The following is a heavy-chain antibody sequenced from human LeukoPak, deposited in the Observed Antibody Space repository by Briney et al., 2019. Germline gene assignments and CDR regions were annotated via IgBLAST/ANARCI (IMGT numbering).Heavy chain of an antibody. D-gene: IGHD3-22*01. J-gene: IGHJ4*02. Sequence: PGGSLRLSCAASGFDFRRSWMSWVRQAPGKGLEWVSYISGNSKTIYYADSVKGRFSISRDNAKNSLYLQMNSLRDEGTAMYYCARDYRYYDSSGYYSFDYWGQGTLVTVSS. CDR3: ARDYRYYDSSGYYSFDY. CDR2: ISGNSKTI. CDR1: GFDFRRSW. V-gene: IGHV3-48*02.